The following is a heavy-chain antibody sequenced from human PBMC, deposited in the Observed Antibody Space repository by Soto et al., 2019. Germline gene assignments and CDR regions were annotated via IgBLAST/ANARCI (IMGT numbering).Heavy chain of an antibody. D-gene: IGHD3-3*01. CDR3: ARTTYYDFWSGYPSGGMDV. CDR1: GYTCTSYG. Sequence: GASVKVSCKASGYTCTSYGISWVLQAPGQGLEWMGWISAYNGNTNYAQKLQGRVTMTTDTSTSTAYMELRSLRSDDTAVYYCARTTYYDFWSGYPSGGMDVWGQGTTVTVSS. J-gene: IGHJ6*02. CDR2: ISAYNGNT. V-gene: IGHV1-18*01.